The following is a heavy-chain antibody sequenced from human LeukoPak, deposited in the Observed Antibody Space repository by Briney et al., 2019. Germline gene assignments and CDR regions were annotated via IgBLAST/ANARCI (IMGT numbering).Heavy chain of an antibody. CDR1: GGSISNKY. CDR3: ASSRLSGSYYQNYYYYYMDV. J-gene: IGHJ6*03. Sequence: PSETLSLTCTVSGGSISNKYWSWIRQPPGKGLEWIGYIYYSGSTNYNPSLKSRVTILVDTSKNQFSLKLSSVTAADTAVYYCASSRLSGSYYQNYYYYYMDVWGKGTTVTVSS. CDR2: IYYSGST. V-gene: IGHV4-59*01. D-gene: IGHD1-26*01.